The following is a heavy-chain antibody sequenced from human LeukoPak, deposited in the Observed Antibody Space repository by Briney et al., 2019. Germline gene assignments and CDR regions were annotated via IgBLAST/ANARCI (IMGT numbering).Heavy chain of an antibody. CDR3: ARDAHWGLGWFDP. D-gene: IGHD7-27*01. CDR1: GGSISSGDYY. CDR2: IYYSGST. J-gene: IGHJ5*02. V-gene: IGHV4-30-4*08. Sequence: SQTLSLTCTVSGGSISSGDYYWSWIRQPPGKGLEWIGYIYYSGSTYYNPSLKSRVTISVDTSKNRFSLKLSSVTAADTAVYYCARDAHWGLGWFDPWGQGTLVTVSS.